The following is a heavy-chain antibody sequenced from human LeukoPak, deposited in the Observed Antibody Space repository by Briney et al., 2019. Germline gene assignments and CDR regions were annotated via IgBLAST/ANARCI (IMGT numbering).Heavy chain of an antibody. V-gene: IGHV4-34*01. CDR2: INHSGST. Sequence: SETLSLTCAVYGGSFSGYYWSWIRQPPGKGLEWIGEINHSGSTNYNPSLKSRVTISVDTSKNQFSLRLSSVTAADTAVYYCARSYYYDSSGYYNVYWYFDLWGRGTLVTVSS. CDR3: ARSYYYDSSGYYNVYWYFDL. CDR1: GGSFSGYY. J-gene: IGHJ2*01. D-gene: IGHD3-22*01.